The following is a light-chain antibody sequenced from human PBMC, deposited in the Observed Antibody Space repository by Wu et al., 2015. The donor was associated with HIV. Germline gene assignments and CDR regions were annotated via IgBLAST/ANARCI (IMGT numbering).Light chain of an antibody. CDR1: QSISSY. CDR3: QQSYSTPLT. J-gene: IGKJ4*01. Sequence: DIQMTQSPSSLSASVGDRVTITCRASQSISSYLNWYQQKPGKAPKLLIYAASSLQSGVSSTFSGSGSGTDFTLTINSLQPEDSATYYCQQSYSTPLTFGGGPRWRS. CDR2: AAS. V-gene: IGKV1-39*01.